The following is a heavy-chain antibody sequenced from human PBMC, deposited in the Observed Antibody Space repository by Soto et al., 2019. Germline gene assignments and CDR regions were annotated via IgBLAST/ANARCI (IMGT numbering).Heavy chain of an antibody. CDR3: AKGDSGSPSYGMDV. V-gene: IGHV3-9*01. Sequence: PGGCLGLSGASCGCTFYDCAMHWVRQVPGKGLEWVSGISWNSGMKSYADSVKGRFTISRDNAKNSLYLQMNSLRGEDTALYYCAKGDSGSPSYGMDVWGQGTTVTVSS. CDR1: GCTFYDCA. CDR2: ISWNSGMK. J-gene: IGHJ6*02. D-gene: IGHD6-6*01.